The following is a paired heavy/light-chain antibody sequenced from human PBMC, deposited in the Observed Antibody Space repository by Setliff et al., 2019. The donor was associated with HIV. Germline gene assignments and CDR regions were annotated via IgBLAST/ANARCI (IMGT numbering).Light chain of an antibody. J-gene: IGKJ4*01. CDR1: QGISSA. CDR3: QQFNNYPPLT. Sequence: AIQLTQSPSSLSASVGDRVTITCRASQGISSALAWYQQKPGKAPKLLIYDASSLESGVPSRFSGSGSGTDFTLTISSLQPEDFATYYCQQFNNYPPLTFGGGTKVEIK. V-gene: IGKV1D-13*01. CDR2: DAS.
Heavy chain of an antibody. CDR2: INPNSGGT. D-gene: IGHD3-22*01. V-gene: IGHV1-2*02. CDR3: ARGPMHSSGFFSGGTPGGWFDP. J-gene: IGHJ5*02. CDR1: GYTFTGYY. Sequence: QVQLVQSGAEVKKPGASVKVSCKASGYTFTGYYMHWVRQAPGQGLEWMGWINPNSGGTNYAQKFQGRVTMTRDTSISTAYMELSRLRSDDTAVYYCARGPMHSSGFFSGGTPGGWFDPWGQGTLVTVSS.